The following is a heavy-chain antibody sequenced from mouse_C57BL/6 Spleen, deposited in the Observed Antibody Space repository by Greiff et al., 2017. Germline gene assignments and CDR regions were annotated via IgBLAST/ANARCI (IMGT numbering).Heavy chain of an antibody. Sequence: EVQRVESGGGLVQPKGSLKLSCAASGFSFNTYAMNWVRQAPGKGLEWVARIRSKSNNYATYYADSVKDRFTISRDDSESMLYLQMNNLKTEDTAMYYCVRHQLGGYAMDYWGQGTSVTVSS. J-gene: IGHJ4*01. CDR2: IRSKSNNYAT. D-gene: IGHD4-1*02. V-gene: IGHV10-1*01. CDR1: GFSFNTYA. CDR3: VRHQLGGYAMDY.